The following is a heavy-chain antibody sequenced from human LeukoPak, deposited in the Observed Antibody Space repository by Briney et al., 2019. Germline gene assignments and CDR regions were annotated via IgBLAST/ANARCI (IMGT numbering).Heavy chain of an antibody. CDR2: IRHDGTNK. J-gene: IGHJ5*02. CDR3: AKDLTGFSTTWYP. CDR1: GFTFSSYG. D-gene: IGHD2/OR15-2a*01. Sequence: PGGSLRLSCAASGFTFSSYGIHWVRQAPGKGLEWVALIRHDGTNKYYADSVKGRFTISRDNSKNMLYLQVNSLRSEDTAVYYCAKDLTGFSTTWYPWGQGTLVTVSS. V-gene: IGHV3-30*02.